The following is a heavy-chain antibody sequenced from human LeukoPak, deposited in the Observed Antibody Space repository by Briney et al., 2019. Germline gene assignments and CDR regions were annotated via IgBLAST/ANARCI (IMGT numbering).Heavy chain of an antibody. CDR3: VKDLFRSTYYFDY. V-gene: IGHV3-23*01. D-gene: IGHD2-2*01. Sequence: GGSLRLSCAASGFTFSSYAMSWVRQAPGKGLEWVSAISGSGGSPYYADSVKGRFTISRDNSKNTLYLQMNSLRAEDTAMYYCVKDLFRSTYYFDYWGQGILVTVSS. CDR1: GFTFSSYA. J-gene: IGHJ4*02. CDR2: ISGSGGSP.